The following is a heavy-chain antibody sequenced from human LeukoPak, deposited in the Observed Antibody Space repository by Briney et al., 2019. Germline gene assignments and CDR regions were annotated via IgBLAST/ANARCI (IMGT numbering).Heavy chain of an antibody. V-gene: IGHV1-18*01. CDR3: ARDTRSYTAMVTEGWY. CDR1: GYTFTSYG. J-gene: IGHJ4*02. D-gene: IGHD5-18*01. CDR2: ISAYSGNT. Sequence: ASVKVSCKASGYTFTSYGISWVRQAPGQGLEWMGWISAYSGNTNYAQKLQGRVTMTTDTPTSTAYMELRSLRSDDTAVYYCARDTRSYTAMVTEGWYWGQGTLVTVSS.